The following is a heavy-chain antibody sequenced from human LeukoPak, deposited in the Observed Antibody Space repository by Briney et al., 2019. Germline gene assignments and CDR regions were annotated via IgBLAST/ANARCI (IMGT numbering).Heavy chain of an antibody. CDR1: GFTFSNYW. Sequence: PGGSLRLSCVASGFTFSNYWMSWVRQAPGKGLEWVSSISSLSNWIYYADSVKGRFTVSRDNAKNSLYLEMSSLRAEDTAVYYCARDVGSIVVVPAAMVLDPWGQGTLVTVSS. CDR3: ARDVGSIVVVPAAMVLDP. V-gene: IGHV3-21*06. D-gene: IGHD2-2*01. CDR2: ISSLSNWI. J-gene: IGHJ5*02.